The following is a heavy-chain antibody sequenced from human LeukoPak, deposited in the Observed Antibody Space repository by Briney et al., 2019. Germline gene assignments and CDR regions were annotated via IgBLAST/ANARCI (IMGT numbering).Heavy chain of an antibody. Sequence: GGSLRLSCAASGFTFSSYGMHWVRQAPGKGLEWVAVIWYDGSNKYYADSVKGRFTISRDNSKNTLYLQMNSLRAGDTAVYYCARDLCDFHDDPYFDYWGQGTLVTVSS. J-gene: IGHJ4*02. D-gene: IGHD1-1*01. V-gene: IGHV3-33*01. CDR2: IWYDGSNK. CDR3: ARDLCDFHDDPYFDY. CDR1: GFTFSSYG.